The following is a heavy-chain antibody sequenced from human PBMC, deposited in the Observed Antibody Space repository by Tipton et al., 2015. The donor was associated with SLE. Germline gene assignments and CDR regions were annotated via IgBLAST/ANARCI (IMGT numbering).Heavy chain of an antibody. D-gene: IGHD2-21*02. V-gene: IGHV4-39*07. CDR2: IYYTGST. Sequence: TLSLTCSVSGGSISGSNHYWAWIRQPPGRGLEWIGSIYYTGSTYYNPSLNSRDTISINTSKNQFSLQLTSVTAADTAVYYCARGMVTWRGAILGVDVWGQGTTVNVSS. CDR1: GGSISGSNHY. J-gene: IGHJ6*02. CDR3: ARGMVTWRGAILGVDV.